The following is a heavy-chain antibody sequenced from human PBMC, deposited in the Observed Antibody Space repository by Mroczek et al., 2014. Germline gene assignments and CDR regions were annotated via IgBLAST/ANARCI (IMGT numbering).Heavy chain of an antibody. V-gene: IGHV3-33*01. D-gene: IGHD1-1*01. CDR2: IWYDGSNK. CDR1: GFTFSSYG. Sequence: VQLVESGGGVVQPGRSLRLSCAAFGFTFSSYGMHWVRQAPGKGLEWVAVIWYDGSNKYYADSVKGRFTISRDNSKNTLYLQMNSLRAENTAVYYCARDAHSGWNLDYWGQGTLVTVSS. CDR3: ARDAHSGWNLDY. J-gene: IGHJ4*02.